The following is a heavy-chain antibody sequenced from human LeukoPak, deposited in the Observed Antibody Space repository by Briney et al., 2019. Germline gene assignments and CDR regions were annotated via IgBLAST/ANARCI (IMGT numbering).Heavy chain of an antibody. J-gene: IGHJ6*03. CDR3: GRSFYGHDPYYCYMDV. CDR1: EFPLRNFW. CDR2: IKEDGSEK. Sequence: QPGGSLRLPCAAPEFPLRNFWMSWVRPAPGKGLEWVATIKEDGSEKYYWDSVKGRFTISRENAKNSLYLQMNSLRAEDTAVYYCGRSFYGHDPYYCYMDVWGKGTTVTVSS. V-gene: IGHV3-7*01. D-gene: IGHD1-26*01.